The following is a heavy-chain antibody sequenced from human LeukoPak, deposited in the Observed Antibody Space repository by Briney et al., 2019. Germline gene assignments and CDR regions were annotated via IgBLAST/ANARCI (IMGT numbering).Heavy chain of an antibody. CDR1: GFTFSSYA. CDR2: ISYDGSNK. J-gene: IGHJ4*02. V-gene: IGHV3-30*04. CDR3: ARVGTSGYDNY. D-gene: IGHD5-12*01. Sequence: PGGSLRLSCAASGFTFSSYAMHWVRQAPGKGLEWVAVISYDGSNKYYADSVKGRFTISRDNSKTTLYLQMNSLRAEDTAVYYCARVGTSGYDNYWGQGTLVTVSS.